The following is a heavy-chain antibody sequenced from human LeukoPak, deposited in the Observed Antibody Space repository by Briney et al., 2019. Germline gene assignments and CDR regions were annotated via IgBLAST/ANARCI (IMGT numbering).Heavy chain of an antibody. Sequence: SETLSLTCTVSGGPISSRSYYLGWIRQPPGKGLEWIGSIYYSGSTYYNPSLKSRVTISVDTSKNQFSLKLSSVTAADTAVYYCARSGRDGYNSFGFWGQGTLVTVSS. CDR2: IYYSGST. V-gene: IGHV4-39*01. CDR1: GGPISSRSYY. CDR3: ARSGRDGYNSFGF. J-gene: IGHJ4*02. D-gene: IGHD5-24*01.